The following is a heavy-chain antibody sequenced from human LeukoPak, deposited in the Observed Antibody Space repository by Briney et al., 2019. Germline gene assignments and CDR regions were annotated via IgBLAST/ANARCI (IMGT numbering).Heavy chain of an antibody. Sequence: PGGSLRLSCAASGFTFSSYAMSWVRQAPGKGLEWVSAISGSGGSTYYADSVKGRFTISRDNSKNTLYLQMNSLRAEDTAVYYCAKWGSSSDYYYGMDVWGQGTTVTVSS. J-gene: IGHJ6*02. CDR3: AKWGSSSDYYYGMDV. D-gene: IGHD6-6*01. CDR2: ISGSGGST. V-gene: IGHV3-23*01. CDR1: GFTFSSYA.